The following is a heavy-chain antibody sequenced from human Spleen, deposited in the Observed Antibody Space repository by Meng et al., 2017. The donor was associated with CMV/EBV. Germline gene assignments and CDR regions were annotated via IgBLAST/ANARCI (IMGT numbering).Heavy chain of an antibody. CDR2: IGWDGGST. CDR1: GFTFSSYS. CDR3: AKGDISGYMAADY. V-gene: IGHV3-43D*03. Sequence: GESLKISCAASGFTFSSYSMDWVRQAPGKGLEWVSLIGWDGGSTYYADSVKGRFTISRDNSKNSLYLQMNSLRAEDTALYYCAKGDISGYMAADYWGQGTLVTVSS. J-gene: IGHJ4*02. D-gene: IGHD3-22*01.